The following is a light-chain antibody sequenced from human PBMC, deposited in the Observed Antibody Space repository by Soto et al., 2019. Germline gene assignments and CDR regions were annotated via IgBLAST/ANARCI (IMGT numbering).Light chain of an antibody. V-gene: IGKV3-15*01. J-gene: IGKJ1*01. CDR3: QQYNNWPPWT. CDR1: QSVSSN. Sequence: ERVMTQSPATLSVSPGERATLSCRASQSVSSNLAWYQQQPGQAPRLLIYGASTRATGIPARFSGSGSGTESTLTISTLQSEDFAVYYCQQYNNWPPWTFGQGTKVDIK. CDR2: GAS.